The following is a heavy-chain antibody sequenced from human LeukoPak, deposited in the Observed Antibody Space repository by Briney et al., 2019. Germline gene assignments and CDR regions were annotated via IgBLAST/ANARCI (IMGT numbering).Heavy chain of an antibody. J-gene: IGHJ5*02. CDR1: GGSISSYY. Sequence: PSETLSLTCTVSGGSISSYYWSWIRQPPGKGLEWIGYIHYSGSTKYNPSLKSRVTISVDTSKNQFSLKLSSVTAADTAVYYCGELGYCSGGSCSGNWFDPWGQGTLVTVSS. CDR2: IHYSGST. CDR3: GELGYCSGGSCSGNWFDP. V-gene: IGHV4-59*01. D-gene: IGHD2-15*01.